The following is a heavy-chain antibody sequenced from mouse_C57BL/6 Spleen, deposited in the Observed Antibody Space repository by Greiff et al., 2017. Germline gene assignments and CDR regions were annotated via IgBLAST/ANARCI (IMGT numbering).Heavy chain of an antibody. V-gene: IGHV1-82*01. CDR2: IYPGDGDT. Sequence: VKLQESGPELVKPGASVKISCKASGYAFSSSWMNWVKQRPGKGLEWIGRIYPGDGDTNYNGKFKGKATLTADKSSSTAYMQLSSLTSEDSAVYFCARSYPPMDYWGQGTSVTVSS. CDR3: ARSYPPMDY. D-gene: IGHD6-5*01. CDR1: GYAFSSSW. J-gene: IGHJ4*01.